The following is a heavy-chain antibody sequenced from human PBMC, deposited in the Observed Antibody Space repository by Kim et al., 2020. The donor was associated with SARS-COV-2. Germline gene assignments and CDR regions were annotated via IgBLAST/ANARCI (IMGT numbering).Heavy chain of an antibody. J-gene: IGHJ4*02. Sequence: GGSLRLSCAVSGVSFSTYGMHWVRQPPGKGLEWVALISGDGTRTYYADSVKGRFTISRDNSGNMLSLQMSTLGPEDTAVYYCAKRVDASGWYGLDYWGQGTLVTVSS. D-gene: IGHD6-19*01. CDR2: ISGDGTRT. V-gene: IGHV3-30*18. CDR1: GVSFSTYG. CDR3: AKRVDASGWYGLDY.